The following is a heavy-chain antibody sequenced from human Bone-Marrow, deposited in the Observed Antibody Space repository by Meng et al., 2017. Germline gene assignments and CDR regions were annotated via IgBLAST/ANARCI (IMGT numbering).Heavy chain of an antibody. V-gene: IGHV4-39*06. J-gene: IGHJ1*01. CDR2: IDYSGST. CDR1: GGSFSSSSCY. CDR3: ARDEGYCYDSTGYYSGCFQH. Sequence: SETLSLTCTVSGGSFSSSSCYWGCNRQPPGKGLGWIVSIDYSGSTYYNPSLKRRVTISVDTSKNQCALKLSSVTAADTTVYYGARDEGYCYDSTGYYSGCFQHWGQGTLVTVSS. D-gene: IGHD3-22*01.